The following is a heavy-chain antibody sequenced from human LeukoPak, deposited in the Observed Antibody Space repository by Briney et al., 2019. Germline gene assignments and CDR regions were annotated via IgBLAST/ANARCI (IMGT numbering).Heavy chain of an antibody. V-gene: IGHV3-23*01. CDR2: ISGSGEST. Sequence: GGSLRLSCASSGFTFSSYAVTWVRQAPGKGLEWVSTISGSGESTLYADSVKGRFTISRDNTKNTLYLQMNSLRAEDTAVYYCAKDRVGGLTIVDYWGQGTLVTVSS. J-gene: IGHJ4*02. D-gene: IGHD3-16*01. CDR1: GFTFSSYA. CDR3: AKDRVGGLTIVDY.